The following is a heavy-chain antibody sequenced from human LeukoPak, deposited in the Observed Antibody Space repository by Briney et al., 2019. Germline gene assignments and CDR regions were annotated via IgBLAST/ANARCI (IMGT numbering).Heavy chain of an antibody. J-gene: IGHJ4*02. CDR1: GFTFSSYA. CDR2: ISGNGGTT. CDR3: AKRGYGSGSPLNYFEY. Sequence: GGSLRLSCAAYGFTFSSYAMSWVRQAPGKGLEWVSSISGNGGTTSYADSVKGRFTISRDNSKNTLYLQMYSLRADDTAVYYCAKRGYGSGSPLNYFEYWGQGTLVTVSS. D-gene: IGHD3-10*01. V-gene: IGHV3-23*01.